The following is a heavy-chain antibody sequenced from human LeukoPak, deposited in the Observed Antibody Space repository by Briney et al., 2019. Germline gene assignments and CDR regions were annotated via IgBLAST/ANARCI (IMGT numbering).Heavy chain of an antibody. D-gene: IGHD3-10*01. CDR3: ARDKSDGSGSHYQS. Sequence: ASVKVSCKASGYTFTGYYMHWVRQAPGQGLEWMGWINPNSGGTNYAQKFQGRVTMTRDTSISTAYMELSRLRSDDTAVYYCARDKSDGSGSHYQSWGQGTLVTVSS. CDR2: INPNSGGT. V-gene: IGHV1-2*02. CDR1: GYTFTGYY. J-gene: IGHJ5*02.